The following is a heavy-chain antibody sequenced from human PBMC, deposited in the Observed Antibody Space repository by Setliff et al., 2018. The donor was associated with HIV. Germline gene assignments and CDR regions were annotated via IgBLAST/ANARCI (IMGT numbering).Heavy chain of an antibody. CDR3: AREPDRIVGAA. D-gene: IGHD1-26*01. J-gene: IGHJ5*02. CDR2: INPNSGGT. V-gene: IGHV1-2*02. Sequence: ASVKVSCKASGYTFTGYYMHWVRQAPGQGLEWMGWINPNSGGTNYAQKFQGRVTMTRDTSISTAYMEVRGLRSDDTAVYYCAREPDRIVGAAWGQGTLVTVSS. CDR1: GYTFTGYY.